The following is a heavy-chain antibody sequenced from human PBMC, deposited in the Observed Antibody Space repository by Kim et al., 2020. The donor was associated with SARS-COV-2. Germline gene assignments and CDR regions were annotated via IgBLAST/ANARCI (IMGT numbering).Heavy chain of an antibody. CDR3: AREHCSGSSCDAFDI. D-gene: IGHD2-2*01. Sequence: SETLSLTCSVSGGSISGYSWSWIRQPPGKGLEWIGYIHYNGNTDYNPSLESRVPISLDTPKNEFSLSLTSVTAADTAMNYLAREHCSGSSCDAFDIWGQG. CDR1: GGSISGYS. J-gene: IGHJ3*02. CDR2: IHYNGNT. V-gene: IGHV4-59*13.